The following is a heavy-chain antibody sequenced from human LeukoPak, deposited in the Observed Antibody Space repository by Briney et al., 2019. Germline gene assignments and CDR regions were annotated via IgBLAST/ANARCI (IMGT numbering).Heavy chain of an antibody. V-gene: IGHV1-2*02. Sequence: ASVKVSCKASGYTFTGYYMHWVRQAPGQGLEWMGWINPNSGGTNYAQKFQGRGTMTRVTTISTAYMELSRLRSDDTAVSYCARDRTLWFGEILLPRGIIDYWGQGTLVTVSS. CDR2: INPNSGGT. J-gene: IGHJ4*02. D-gene: IGHD3-10*01. CDR3: ARDRTLWFGEILLPRGIIDY. CDR1: GYTFTGYY.